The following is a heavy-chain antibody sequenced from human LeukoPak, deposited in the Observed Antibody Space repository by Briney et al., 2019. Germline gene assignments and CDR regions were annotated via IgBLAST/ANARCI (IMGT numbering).Heavy chain of an antibody. V-gene: IGHV3-21*04. Sequence: GGSLRLSCAASGFTFSSYSMNWVRQAPGKGLEWVSSISGSSSFIYYADSVKGRFTISRDNSMNTLYLQMNSLGAEDTALYYCARDRVPGTSPKMDSWGQGTLVTVSS. D-gene: IGHD1-14*01. CDR2: ISGSSSFI. CDR1: GFTFSSYS. CDR3: ARDRVPGTSPKMDS. J-gene: IGHJ4*02.